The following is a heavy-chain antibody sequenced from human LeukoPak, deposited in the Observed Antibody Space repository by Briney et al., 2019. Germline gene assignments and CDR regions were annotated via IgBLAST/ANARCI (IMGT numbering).Heavy chain of an antibody. J-gene: IGHJ4*02. CDR2: ISYDGSNK. Sequence: PGGSLRLSCAASGFTFSSYGMHWVRQAPGKGLEWVAVISYDGSNKYYADSVKGRFTISRDNSKNTLYLQMNSLRAEDTAVYYCAKDFDGMTTVTSGDYWGQGTLVTVSS. V-gene: IGHV3-30*18. D-gene: IGHD4-17*01. CDR1: GFTFSSYG. CDR3: AKDFDGMTTVTSGDY.